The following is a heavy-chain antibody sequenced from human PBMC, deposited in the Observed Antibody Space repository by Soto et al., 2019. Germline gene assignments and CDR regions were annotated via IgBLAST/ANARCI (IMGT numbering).Heavy chain of an antibody. V-gene: IGHV1-69*01. CDR3: ASHPGRIRSSLDY. J-gene: IGHJ4*02. CDR1: GDGLSIDA. D-gene: IGHD4-17*01. CDR2: IIPIFGTA. Sequence: NRSLKGAGDGLSIDAGGWRSLTPGQGLEWMGGIIPIFGTANYAQKFQGRVTITADESTSTAYMELSSLRSEDTAVYYCASHPGRIRSSLDYWGQGTLVTVSS.